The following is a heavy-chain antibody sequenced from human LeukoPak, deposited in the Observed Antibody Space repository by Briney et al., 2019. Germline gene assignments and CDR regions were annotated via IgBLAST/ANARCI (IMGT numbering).Heavy chain of an antibody. D-gene: IGHD6-25*01. CDR1: GFPFGNFW. CDR3: ATDVTGSEDR. V-gene: IGHV3-74*01. J-gene: IGHJ5*02. CDR2: MDTDGRTT. Sequence: GGSLRLSCVVSGFPFGNFWMHWVRQVPGKGLVWVARMDTDGRTTDYADSVKGRFTISRDNARNTLYLQMRSLRADDTALYYCATDVTGSEDRWGQGTLVPVSS.